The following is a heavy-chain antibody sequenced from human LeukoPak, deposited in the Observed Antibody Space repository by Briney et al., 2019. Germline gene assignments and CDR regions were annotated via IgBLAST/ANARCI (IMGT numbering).Heavy chain of an antibody. D-gene: IGHD2-15*01. Sequence: PSETLSLTCTVSGGSISSSSYYWGWIRQPPGKGLEWIGSIYYSGSTYYNPSLKSRVTISVDTSKNQFSLKLSSVTAADTAVYYCARGPPNCSGGSCYSGDYWGQGTLVTVSS. CDR1: GGSISSSSYY. J-gene: IGHJ4*02. CDR3: ARGPPNCSGGSCYSGDY. V-gene: IGHV4-39*07. CDR2: IYYSGST.